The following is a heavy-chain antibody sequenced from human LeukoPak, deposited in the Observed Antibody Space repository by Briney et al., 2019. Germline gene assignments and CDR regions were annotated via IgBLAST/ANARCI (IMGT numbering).Heavy chain of an antibody. V-gene: IGHV3-30*04. CDR3: ARKDAANYYYYGMDV. J-gene: IGHJ6*02. Sequence: PGRSLRLSCAASGFTFSSYAMHWVRQAPGKGLEWVAVILYDGSNKYYADSVKGRFTISRDNYKNTLYLQMNSLRAEDTAVYYCARKDAANYYYYGMDVWGQGTTVTVSS. D-gene: IGHD6-13*01. CDR2: ILYDGSNK. CDR1: GFTFSSYA.